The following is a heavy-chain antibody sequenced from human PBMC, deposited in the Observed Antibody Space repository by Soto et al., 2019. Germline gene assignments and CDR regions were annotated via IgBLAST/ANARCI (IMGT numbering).Heavy chain of an antibody. CDR1: GGSISSGDYY. D-gene: IGHD2-15*01. V-gene: IGHV4-30-4*01. CDR3: ARLVAATEGWFDP. CDR2: IYYSGST. Sequence: PSETLSLTCTVSGGSISSGDYYWSWIRQPPGKGLEWIGYIYYSGSTYYNPSLKSRVTISVDTSKNQFSLKLSSVTAADTAVYYCARLVAATEGWFDPWGQGTLVTVSS. J-gene: IGHJ5*02.